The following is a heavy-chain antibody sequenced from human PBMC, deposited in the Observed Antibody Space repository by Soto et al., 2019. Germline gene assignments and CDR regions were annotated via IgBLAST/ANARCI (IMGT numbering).Heavy chain of an antibody. J-gene: IGHJ5*02. D-gene: IGHD3-10*01. CDR1: GFIFSGYS. Sequence: PGGSLRLSCVGSGFIFSGYSMAWVRQAPGRGLEWVASISSRSTNIDYADSVKGRFSISRDNANNLVSLQMSSLRGEDTALYYCARGSWYTMVRGLFDPWGQGTLVTVSS. V-gene: IGHV3-21*04. CDR3: ARGSWYTMVRGLFDP. CDR2: ISSRSTNI.